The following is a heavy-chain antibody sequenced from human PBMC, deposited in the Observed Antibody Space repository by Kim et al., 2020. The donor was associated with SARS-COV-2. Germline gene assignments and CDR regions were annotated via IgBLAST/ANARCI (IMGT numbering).Heavy chain of an antibody. J-gene: IGHJ6*02. D-gene: IGHD4-17*01. CDR2: IYYSGST. CDR3: ARQISYGDYPYYYYYYGMDV. V-gene: IGHV4-59*13. Sequence: SETLSLTCTVSGGSISSYYWSWIRQPPGKGLEWIGYIYYSGSTNYNPSLKSRVTISVDTSKNQFSLKLSSVTAADTAVYYCARQISYGDYPYYYYYYGMDVWGQETTVTVSS. CDR1: GGSISSYY.